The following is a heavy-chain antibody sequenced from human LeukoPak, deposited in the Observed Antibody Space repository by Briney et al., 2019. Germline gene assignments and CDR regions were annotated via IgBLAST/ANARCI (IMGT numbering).Heavy chain of an antibody. CDR3: ARDLATDPQKNNWFDP. V-gene: IGHV3-66*01. Sequence: GGSLRLSCAASGFTVSSNYMSWVRQAPGKGLEWVSVIYSGGSKYYADSVKGRFTISRDNSKNTLYPQMNSLRAEDTAVYYCARDLATDPQKNNWFDPWGQGTLVTVSS. CDR1: GFTVSSNY. CDR2: IYSGGSK. D-gene: IGHD1-26*01. J-gene: IGHJ5*02.